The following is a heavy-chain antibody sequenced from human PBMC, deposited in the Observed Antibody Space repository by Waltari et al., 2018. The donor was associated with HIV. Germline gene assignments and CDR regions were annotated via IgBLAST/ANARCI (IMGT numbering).Heavy chain of an antibody. J-gene: IGHJ4*02. CDR1: GFTFATFW. CDR3: EREVTASTFFNY. D-gene: IGHD2-21*02. Sequence: DVQLVESGGGLVQPGGSLRLSCSASGFTFATFWVSWVRQAPGRGPPSVANIKRESSNQYYGDSIECRFSNSRDNPKTIVSLQMDNVRADDTAVYYCEREVTASTFFNYWGQGTLVTVSS. CDR2: IKRESSNQ. V-gene: IGHV3-7*04.